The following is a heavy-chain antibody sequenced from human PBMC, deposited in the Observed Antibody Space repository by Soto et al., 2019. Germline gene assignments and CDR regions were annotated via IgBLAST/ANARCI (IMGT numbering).Heavy chain of an antibody. CDR2: ISYDGDNQ. D-gene: IGHD2-21*01. J-gene: IGHJ3*02. Sequence: QVQLVESGGGVVQPGRSLRVSCVASGFTFSNFAMYWVRRAPGNGLEWEALISYDGDNQYYADSLKGRFTISRDNSKNTLYLQMNSPRVEDTAVYYCARRIPVSGPYGAFDIWGQGTMVTVSS. CDR1: GFTFSNFA. V-gene: IGHV3-30*03. CDR3: ARRIPVSGPYGAFDI.